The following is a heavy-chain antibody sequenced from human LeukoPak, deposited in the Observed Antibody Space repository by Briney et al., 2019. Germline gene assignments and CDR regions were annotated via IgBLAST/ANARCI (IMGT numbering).Heavy chain of an antibody. D-gene: IGHD5-18*01. J-gene: IGHJ4*02. CDR2: IYYSGST. Sequence: SETLSLTCTVSGGSISSYYWGWIRQPPGKGLEWIGSIYYSGSTYYNPSLKSRVTISVDTSKNQFSLKLSSVTAADTAVYYCARQGYSYATNDYWGQGTLVTVSS. CDR1: GGSISSYY. CDR3: ARQGYSYATNDY. V-gene: IGHV4-39*01.